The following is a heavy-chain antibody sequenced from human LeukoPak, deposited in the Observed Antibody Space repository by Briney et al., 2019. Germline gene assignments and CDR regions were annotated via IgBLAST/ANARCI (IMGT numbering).Heavy chain of an antibody. CDR2: IIPIFGTA. CDR1: GGTFSSYA. CDR3: ARSSYYYYYMDV. Sequence: ASVKVSCKASGGTFSSYAISWVRQAPGQGFEWMGGIIPIFGTANYAQKFQGRVTITTDESTSTAYMELSSLRSEDTAVYYCARSSYYYYYMDVWGKGTTVTVSS. J-gene: IGHJ6*03. D-gene: IGHD6-6*01. V-gene: IGHV1-69*05.